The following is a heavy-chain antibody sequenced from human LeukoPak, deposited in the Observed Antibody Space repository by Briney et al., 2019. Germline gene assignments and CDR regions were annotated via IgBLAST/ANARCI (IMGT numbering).Heavy chain of an antibody. D-gene: IGHD5-18*01. CDR2: TYYRSKWYN. V-gene: IGHV6-1*01. Sequence: SQTLSLTCAISGDSVSSNSAAWNWIRQSPSRGLEWLGRTYYRSKWYNDYAVSVKSRITIHPDTSKNQFSLQLNSVTPEDTAVYYCARGLWGVGYSYGYGEAVYFDYWGQGTLVTVSS. CDR1: GDSVSSNSAA. CDR3: ARGLWGVGYSYGYGEAVYFDY. J-gene: IGHJ4*02.